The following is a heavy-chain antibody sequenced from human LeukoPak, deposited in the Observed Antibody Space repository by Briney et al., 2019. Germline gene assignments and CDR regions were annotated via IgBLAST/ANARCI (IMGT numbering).Heavy chain of an antibody. CDR1: GGSISISSYY. D-gene: IGHD3-9*01. CDR3: ARLSSGYHDY. CDR2: IYYSGST. Sequence: SETLSLTCTVSGGSISISSYYWGLIRQPPGKGLEWIGAIYYSGSTYYNPSLKSRLTISVGTPKNQFSLKLSSVTAADTAVYYCARLSSGYHDYWGQGTLVTVSS. J-gene: IGHJ4*02. V-gene: IGHV4-39*01.